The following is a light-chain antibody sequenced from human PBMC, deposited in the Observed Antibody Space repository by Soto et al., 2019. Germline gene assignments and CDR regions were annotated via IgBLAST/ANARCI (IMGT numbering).Light chain of an antibody. V-gene: IGKV3-11*01. J-gene: IGKJ4*01. CDR2: FAS. CDR3: QQRSNWPPNT. Sequence: VMTQSPATLSVSPGERAALSCRASQSVSTNLAWYQQKPGQPPRLLIYFASTRATAVPARFTAGGSGTDFTLTISALEPEDFAVYYCQQRSNWPPNTFGGGTKVDIK. CDR1: QSVSTN.